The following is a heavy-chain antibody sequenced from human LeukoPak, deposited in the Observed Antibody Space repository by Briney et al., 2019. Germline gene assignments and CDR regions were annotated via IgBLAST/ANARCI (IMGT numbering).Heavy chain of an antibody. CDR2: IYDSGST. Sequence: SETLSLTCTVSGGSISNYYWSWIRQPPGKGLEWIGYIYDSGSTNYNPSLRSRVTISVDTSKNQFSLRVSSVTAADTAVYYCARGTISAARVLDLWGQGILVTVSS. V-gene: IGHV4-59*01. CDR1: GGSISNYY. CDR3: ARGTISAARVLDL. J-gene: IGHJ5*02. D-gene: IGHD6-13*01.